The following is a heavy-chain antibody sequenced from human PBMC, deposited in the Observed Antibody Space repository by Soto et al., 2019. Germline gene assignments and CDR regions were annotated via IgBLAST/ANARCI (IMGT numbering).Heavy chain of an antibody. V-gene: IGHV3-66*01. D-gene: IGHD2-15*01. J-gene: IGHJ4*02. Sequence: EVQLVESGGGLVQPGGSLRLSCAASGFTVSSNYMSWVRQAPGKGLEWVSVIYSGGSTYYADSVKGRFTISRDHSKNTLYLQMNSLRDEDTAVYYCVGYCSGGSCPDYWGQGTLVTVSS. CDR1: GFTVSSNY. CDR3: VGYCSGGSCPDY. CDR2: IYSGGST.